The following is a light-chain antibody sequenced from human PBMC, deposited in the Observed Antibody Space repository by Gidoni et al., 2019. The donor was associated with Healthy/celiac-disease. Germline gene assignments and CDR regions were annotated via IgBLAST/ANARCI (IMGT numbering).Light chain of an antibody. CDR1: QSVSSY. Sequence: EIVLTQSPATLSLSPGERATLSCRASQSVSSYLDWYQQKPGQAPRFSGSGSGTDFTLTISSLEPEDFAVYYCQQRSNWITFGQGTRLEIK. J-gene: IGKJ5*01. V-gene: IGKV3-11*01. CDR3: QQRSNWIT.